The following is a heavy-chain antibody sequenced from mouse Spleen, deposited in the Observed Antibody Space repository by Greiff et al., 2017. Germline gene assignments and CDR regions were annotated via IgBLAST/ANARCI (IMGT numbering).Heavy chain of an antibody. CDR2: INSNGGST. V-gene: IGHV5-6-2*01. CDR1: GFTFSSYA. CDR3: TISYYGNYVNY. Sequence: EVMLVESGGGLVKPGGSLKLSCAASGFTFSSYAMSWVRQTPEKRLEWVAAINSNGGSTYYPDTVKDRFTISRDNAKNTLYLQMSSLRSEDTALYYCTISYYGNYVNYWGQGTTLTVSS. J-gene: IGHJ2*01. D-gene: IGHD2-10*01.